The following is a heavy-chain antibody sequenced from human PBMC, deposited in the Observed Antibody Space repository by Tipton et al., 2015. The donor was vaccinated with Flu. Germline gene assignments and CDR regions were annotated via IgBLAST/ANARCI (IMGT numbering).Heavy chain of an antibody. CDR2: IYYGGST. CDR3: ARGDVRGFKADH. V-gene: IGHV4-31*03. CDR1: DDSLSSGTYY. D-gene: IGHD3-10*01. Sequence: TLSLTCTVSDDSLSSGTYYWSWIRQRPGKGLEWIGYIYYGGSTYYNPSLKSRVTISVDTSKNQFSLKLSYVTAADTAVYYCARGDVRGFKADHWGQGTLVTVSS. J-gene: IGHJ4*02.